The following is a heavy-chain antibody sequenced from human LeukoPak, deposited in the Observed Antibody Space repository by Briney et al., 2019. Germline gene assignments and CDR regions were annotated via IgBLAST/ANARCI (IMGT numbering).Heavy chain of an antibody. J-gene: IGHJ4*02. CDR3: ARVLIAAAGYDY. CDR2: MNPNSGNT. Sequence: ASVKVSCKASGYTFTSYDINWVRQATGQGLEWMGWMNPNSGNTGYAQKFQGGVTMTRNTSISTAYMELSSLRSEDTAVYYCARVLIAAAGYDYWGQGTLVTVSS. CDR1: GYTFTSYD. V-gene: IGHV1-8*01. D-gene: IGHD6-13*01.